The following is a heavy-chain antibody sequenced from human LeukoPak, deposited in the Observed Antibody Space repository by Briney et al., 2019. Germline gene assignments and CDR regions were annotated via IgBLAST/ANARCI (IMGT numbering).Heavy chain of an antibody. D-gene: IGHD4-23*01. CDR2: INPSDGGT. CDR1: GFSFHTYS. CDR3: ARRLKGSFGNPFDY. J-gene: IGHJ4*02. V-gene: IGHV1-3*01. Sequence: ASETVSCKASGFSFHTYSIHWLRQAPGQSREGMGLINPSDGGTRYSQTFQGRVYITMDTSATTAYMELSSLRSEDTAVYYCARRLKGSFGNPFDYWGQGTLVTVSS.